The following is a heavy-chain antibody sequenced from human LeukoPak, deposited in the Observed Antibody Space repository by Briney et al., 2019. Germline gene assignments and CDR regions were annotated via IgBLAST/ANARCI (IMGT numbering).Heavy chain of an antibody. CDR3: AKDIRFLEWEGYYGMDV. J-gene: IGHJ6*02. CDR1: GFTFDDYA. V-gene: IGHV3-9*01. CDR2: ISWNSGSI. Sequence: GGSLRLACAASGFTFDDYAMHWVRQAPGKGLEWVSGISWNSGSIGYADSVKGRFTISRDNAKNSLYLQMNSLRAEDTALYYCAKDIRFLEWEGYYGMDVWGQGTTVTVSS. D-gene: IGHD3-3*01.